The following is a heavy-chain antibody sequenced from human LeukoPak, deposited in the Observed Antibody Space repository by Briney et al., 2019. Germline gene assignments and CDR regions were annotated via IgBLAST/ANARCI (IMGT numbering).Heavy chain of an antibody. CDR2: ISSTGVI. V-gene: IGHV3-69-1*01. D-gene: IGHD7-27*01. Sequence: GGSLRLSCAASGFTFSDYPMNWVRQTPGKGLEWVSYISSTGVIYYADSVRGRFSISRDNAMNSVYMQTNSLRAEDTALYYCARDHNWGFDYWGRGTLVTVSS. CDR3: ARDHNWGFDY. CDR1: GFTFSDYP. J-gene: IGHJ4*02.